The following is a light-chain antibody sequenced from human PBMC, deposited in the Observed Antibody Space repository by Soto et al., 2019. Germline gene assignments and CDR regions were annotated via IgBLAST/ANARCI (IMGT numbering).Light chain of an antibody. J-gene: IGLJ1*01. CDR2: EVS. Sequence: QSALTQPASVSGSPGQSITISCTGTSSDVGAYNSVSWYQQYPGKAPKLMMYEVSNRPSGVSDRFSGSKSGNTASLTISGLQTGDEADYYFSSYRSSSTYVFGTGTKVPVL. V-gene: IGLV2-14*01. CDR1: SSDVGAYNS. CDR3: SSYRSSSTYV.